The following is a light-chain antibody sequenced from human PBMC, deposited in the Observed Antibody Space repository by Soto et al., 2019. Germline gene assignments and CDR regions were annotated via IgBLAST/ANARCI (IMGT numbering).Light chain of an antibody. CDR3: SSYTSSSTVL. V-gene: IGLV2-14*01. Sequence: QSALTQPASVSGSPGQSITISCTGTSSDVGGYNYVSWYQQHPGKAPKLMIYDVSNRPSGVSNRFSGSKSGNRASLTISGLPAEDEADYYCSSYTSSSTVLFGGGTKLTVL. CDR2: DVS. CDR1: SSDVGGYNY. J-gene: IGLJ2*01.